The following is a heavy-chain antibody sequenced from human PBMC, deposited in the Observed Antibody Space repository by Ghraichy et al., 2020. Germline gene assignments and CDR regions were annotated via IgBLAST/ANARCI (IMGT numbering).Heavy chain of an antibody. D-gene: IGHD2-2*01. Sequence: GGSLRLSCAASGFTFSSYSMNWVRQAPGKGLEWVSSISSSSSYIYYADSVKGRFTISRDNAKNSLYLQMNSLRAEDTAVYYCARVLYCSSTSCYYYYGIDVWGQGTTVTVSS. CDR2: ISSSSSYI. CDR3: ARVLYCSSTSCYYYYGIDV. J-gene: IGHJ6*02. V-gene: IGHV3-21*01. CDR1: GFTFSSYS.